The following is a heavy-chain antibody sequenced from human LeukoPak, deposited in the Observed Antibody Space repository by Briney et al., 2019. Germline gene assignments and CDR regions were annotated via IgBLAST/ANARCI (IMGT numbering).Heavy chain of an antibody. CDR2: IYYSGGT. V-gene: IGHV4-59*01. CDR3: ARALGYCSSTSCYNYSYYFDY. J-gene: IGHJ4*02. D-gene: IGHD2-2*02. CDR1: GGSISGFY. Sequence: SETLSLTCTVSGGSISGFYWSWLRQPPGKGREWIGYIYYSGGTNYNPSLKDRVTISVDTSKNQFSLKLTSVAAADTAVYYCARALGYCSSTSCYNYSYYFDYWGQGTLVTVSS.